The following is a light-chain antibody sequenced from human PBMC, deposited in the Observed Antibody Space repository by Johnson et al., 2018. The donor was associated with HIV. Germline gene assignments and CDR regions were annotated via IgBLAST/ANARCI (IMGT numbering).Light chain of an antibody. CDR2: ANN. V-gene: IGLV1-51*01. Sequence: QLVLTQPPSVSAAPGQKVTISCSGSSSNIGSNYVSWYQQLPGTAPRLLISANNERPSHIPDRFSGSKSGTSATLGITGLQTGDEADYYCGAWDSRLISYVFGTGTKVTVL. CDR3: GAWDSRLISYV. CDR1: SSNIGSNY. J-gene: IGLJ1*01.